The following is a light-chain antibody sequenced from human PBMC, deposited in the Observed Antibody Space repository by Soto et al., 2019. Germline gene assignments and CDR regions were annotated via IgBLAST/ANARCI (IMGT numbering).Light chain of an antibody. CDR2: KAS. CDR1: QSISSW. CDR3: QQYNSYQRT. Sequence: DIQMTQSPSTLSASVGDRVTITCRASQSISSWLAWYQQKPGKAPKLLIYKASSFESGVPSRFSGSGSGTEFTLTISSLQPDDFATYYCQQYNSYQRTFGQGTKVEIK. V-gene: IGKV1-5*03. J-gene: IGKJ1*01.